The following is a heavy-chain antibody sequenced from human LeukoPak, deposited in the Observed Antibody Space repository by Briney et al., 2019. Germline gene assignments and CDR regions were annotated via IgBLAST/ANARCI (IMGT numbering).Heavy chain of an antibody. J-gene: IGHJ3*02. D-gene: IGHD6-13*01. Sequence: SQTLSLTCTVSGGSISSGDYYWSWIRQPPGKGLEWIGEINHSGSTNYNPSLKSRVTISVDTSKNQFSLKLSSVTAADTAVYYCARGWSSRYAFDIWGQGAMVTVSS. CDR2: INHSGST. CDR1: GGSISSGDYY. V-gene: IGHV4-30-4*08. CDR3: ARGWSSRYAFDI.